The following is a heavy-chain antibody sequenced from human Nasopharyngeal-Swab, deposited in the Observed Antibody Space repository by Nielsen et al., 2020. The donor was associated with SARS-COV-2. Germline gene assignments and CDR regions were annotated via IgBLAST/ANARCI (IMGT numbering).Heavy chain of an antibody. D-gene: IGHD5-24*01. CDR1: GYSFANHW. CDR2: IYPGNSDT. CDR3: ARRAARDGYNFEVDP. V-gene: IGHV5-51*01. J-gene: IGHJ5*02. Sequence: GESLKISCTGFGYSFANHWIGWVRPMPGKGLEWMGSIYPGNSDTRYSPAFHGRIIMSADKSINTAYLQWTSLRASDTAVYFCARRAARDGYNFEVDPWGQGTLVTVSS.